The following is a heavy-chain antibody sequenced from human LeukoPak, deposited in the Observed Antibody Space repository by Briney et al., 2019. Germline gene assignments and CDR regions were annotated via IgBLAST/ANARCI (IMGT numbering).Heavy chain of an antibody. CDR3: ARMQYSSGWHYYYYYGMDV. Sequence: SETLSLTCAVYGGSFSGYYWSWIRQPPGKGLGWIGEINHSGSTNYNPSLKSRVTISVDTSKNQFSLKLSSVTAADTAVYYCARMQYSSGWHYYYYYGMDVWGQGTTVTVSS. J-gene: IGHJ6*02. V-gene: IGHV4-34*01. CDR1: GGSFSGYY. D-gene: IGHD6-19*01. CDR2: INHSGST.